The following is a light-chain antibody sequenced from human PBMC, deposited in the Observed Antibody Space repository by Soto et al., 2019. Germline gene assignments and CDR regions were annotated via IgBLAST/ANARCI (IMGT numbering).Light chain of an antibody. CDR3: KQSNYWLGT. CDR1: QSISNY. J-gene: IGKJ1*01. CDR2: DAS. V-gene: IGKV3-11*01. Sequence: EIVLTQSPATLSLSPGEGATLSCRAGQSISNYLAWYQQKPGQAPRLIIYDASTRAPGIPARFSGSGSGTDFTLTISSLEPEDFAVYYCKQSNYWLGTFGKGTKVEIK.